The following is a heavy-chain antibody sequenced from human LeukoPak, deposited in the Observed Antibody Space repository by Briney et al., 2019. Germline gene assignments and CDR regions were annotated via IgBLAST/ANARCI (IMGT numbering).Heavy chain of an antibody. D-gene: IGHD6-13*01. V-gene: IGHV1-2*04. CDR3: ARMVAAAGTGDYFDY. CDR2: INPNSGGT. J-gene: IGHJ4*02. Sequence: ASVKVSCKASGYTFTGYYMHWVRQAPGQGLEWMGWINPNSGGTNYAQKFQGWVTLTRDTSISTAYMELSRLRSDDTAVYYCARMVAAAGTGDYFDYWGQGTLVTVSS. CDR1: GYTFTGYY.